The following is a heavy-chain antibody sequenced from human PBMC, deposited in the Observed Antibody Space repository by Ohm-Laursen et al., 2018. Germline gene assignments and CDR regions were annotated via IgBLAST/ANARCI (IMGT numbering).Heavy chain of an antibody. V-gene: IGHV3-23*01. Sequence: SLRLSCAASGFSLSSYAMSWVRQAPGKGLEWVSAISTGGFTTFYADSVKDRFTIARDNSDNTLYLQMDSLRAEDTARYYCAKGVGYDSSGYVAFDIWGQGTMVTVSS. J-gene: IGHJ3*02. CDR2: ISTGGFTT. CDR1: GFSLSSYA. D-gene: IGHD3-22*01. CDR3: AKGVGYDSSGYVAFDI.